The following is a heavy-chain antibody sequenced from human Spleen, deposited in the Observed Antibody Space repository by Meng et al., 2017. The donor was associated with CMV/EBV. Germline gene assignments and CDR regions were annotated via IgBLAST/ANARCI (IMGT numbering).Heavy chain of an antibody. J-gene: IGHJ3*02. V-gene: IGHV4-39*07. CDR1: GGSISSSSYY. Sequence: SETLSLTCTVSGGSISSSSYYWSWIRQPPGKGLEWIGSIYYSGSTYHNPSLNSRVTISIDTSKNQHSLKLSTVTAADTAVHYCARILVPAGIFIVEAAPDAFDIWGQGTMVTVSS. D-gene: IGHD2-2*01. CDR2: IYYSGST. CDR3: ARILVPAGIFIVEAAPDAFDI.